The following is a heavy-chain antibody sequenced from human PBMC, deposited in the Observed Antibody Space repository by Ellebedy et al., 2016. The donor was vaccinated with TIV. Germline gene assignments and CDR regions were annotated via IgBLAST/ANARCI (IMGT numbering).Heavy chain of an antibody. CDR1: GGTLSSFY. D-gene: IGHD3-10*01. V-gene: IGHV4-59*01. CDR3: ARGGHGSGTPYYYGMDV. J-gene: IGHJ6*02. Sequence: GSLRLSCTVSGGTLSSFYWSWIRQPPGKGLEWIGYISHSGSTHYNPSLKSRVTTTVDTSKNQFSLRLSSVTAADTAVYYCARGGHGSGTPYYYGMDVWGQGTTVTVSS. CDR2: ISHSGST.